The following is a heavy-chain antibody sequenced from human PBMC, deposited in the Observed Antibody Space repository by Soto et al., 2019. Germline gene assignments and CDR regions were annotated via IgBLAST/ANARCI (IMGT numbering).Heavy chain of an antibody. CDR2: FDPEDGET. D-gene: IGHD1-26*01. CDR3: ATAGRSVGATLYYYYYGMDV. Sequence: ASVKVSCKVSGYTLTELSMHWVRQAPGERLEWMGGFDPEDGETIYAQKFQGRVTMTEDTSTDTAYMELSSLRSEDTAVYYCATAGRSVGATLYYYYYGMDVWGQGTTVTVSS. V-gene: IGHV1-24*01. J-gene: IGHJ6*02. CDR1: GYTLTELS.